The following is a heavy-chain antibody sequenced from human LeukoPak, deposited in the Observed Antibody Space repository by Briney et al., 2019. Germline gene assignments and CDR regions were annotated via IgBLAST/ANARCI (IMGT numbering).Heavy chain of an antibody. J-gene: IGHJ4*02. V-gene: IGHV4-39*07. Sequence: SETLSLTCTVSGGSISSSGYFWGWLRQPPGKGLEWIGNIYYSGSTYYSPSLKSRITISVDTSKNQFSLKLSSVTAADTAVYYCARDRVKYSSSWSFGYWGQGAQVTVSS. D-gene: IGHD6-13*01. CDR3: ARDRVKYSSSWSFGY. CDR2: IYYSGST. CDR1: GGSISSSGYF.